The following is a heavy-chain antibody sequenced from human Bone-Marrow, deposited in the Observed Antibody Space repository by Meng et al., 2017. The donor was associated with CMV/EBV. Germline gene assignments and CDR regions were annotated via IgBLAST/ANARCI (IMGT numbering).Heavy chain of an antibody. CDR2: IYYSGST. Sequence: SETLSLTCTVSGGSVSSGSYYWSWIRQPPGKGLEWIGYIYYSGSTNYNPSLKSRVTISVDTSKNQFSLKLSSVTAADTAVYYCARDPRHGMDVWGQGTTVTVSS. J-gene: IGHJ6*02. CDR1: GGSVSSGSYY. CDR3: ARDPRHGMDV. V-gene: IGHV4-61*01.